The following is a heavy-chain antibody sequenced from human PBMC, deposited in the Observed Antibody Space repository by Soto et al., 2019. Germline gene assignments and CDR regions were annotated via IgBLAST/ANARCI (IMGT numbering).Heavy chain of an antibody. CDR3: ATSPYNWNVWMVY. CDR2: IYHTGIT. CDR1: GGSISSSHW. D-gene: IGHD1-1*01. Sequence: PSETLSLTCAVSGGSISSSHWWTWVRQPPGKGLEWIGEIYHTGITNYKPSLKSRVTISVDKSMNQFSLNLRSVTAADSAVYYCATSPYNWNVWMVYWGQGILVTVS. J-gene: IGHJ4*02. V-gene: IGHV4-4*02.